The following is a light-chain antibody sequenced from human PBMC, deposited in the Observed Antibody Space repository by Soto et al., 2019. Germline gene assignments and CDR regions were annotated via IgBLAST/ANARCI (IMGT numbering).Light chain of an antibody. J-gene: IGKJ1*01. Sequence: EVMMTQFPDTVSVTPGETVTLSCGASQSVRTNLAWYQQRPGQAPRLLIHYSSTRASDIPARLSGSGSGTNFTLAISSLQYEDFAVYYCQQYAYWPETFGQGTKVEIK. V-gene: IGKV3D-15*01. CDR3: QQYAYWPET. CDR2: YSS. CDR1: QSVRTN.